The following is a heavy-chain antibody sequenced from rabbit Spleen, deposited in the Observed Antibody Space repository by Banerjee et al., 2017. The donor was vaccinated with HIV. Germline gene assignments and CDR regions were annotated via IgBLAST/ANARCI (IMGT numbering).Heavy chain of an antibody. CDR2: IYTGNSKT. D-gene: IGHD5-1*01. CDR1: AFSFSRGYD. J-gene: IGHJ2*01. CDR3: ARWHSGSYVHSFDL. Sequence: QQLVESGGGLVKPGASLTLTCKASAFSFSRGYDMCWVRQAPGKGLEWIACIYTGNSKTYYANWAKGRFTISKTSSTTVTLQMTSLTVADTATYFCARWHSGSYVHSFDLWGPGTLVTVS. V-gene: IGHV1S40*01.